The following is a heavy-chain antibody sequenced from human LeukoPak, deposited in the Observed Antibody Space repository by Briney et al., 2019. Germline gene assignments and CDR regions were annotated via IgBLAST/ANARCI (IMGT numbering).Heavy chain of an antibody. V-gene: IGHV4-61*05. D-gene: IGHD3-22*01. CDR3: AISSSGSHNDY. Sequence: SETLSLTCTVSGGSISSSSYYWSWIRQPPGKGLEWIGYIYYSGSTNYNPSLKSRVTISVDTSKNQFSLKLSSVTAADTAVYYCAISSSGSHNDYWGQGTLVTVSS. J-gene: IGHJ4*02. CDR1: GGSISSSSYY. CDR2: IYYSGST.